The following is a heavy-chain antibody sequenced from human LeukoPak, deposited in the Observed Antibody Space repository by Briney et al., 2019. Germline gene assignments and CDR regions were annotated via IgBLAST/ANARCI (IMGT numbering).Heavy chain of an antibody. D-gene: IGHD6-19*01. CDR3: ATPGGLAVADRSPDY. V-gene: IGHV1-69*13. CDR2: IIPIFGTA. CDR1: GGTFSSYA. Sequence: SVKVSCKASGGTFSSYAISWVRQAPGQGLEWMGGIIPIFGTANYAQKFRGRVTITADESTSTAYMELSSLRSEDTAVYYCATPGGLAVADRSPDYWGQGTLVTVSS. J-gene: IGHJ4*02.